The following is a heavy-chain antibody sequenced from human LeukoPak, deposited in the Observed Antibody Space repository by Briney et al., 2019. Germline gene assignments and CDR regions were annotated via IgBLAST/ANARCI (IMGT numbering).Heavy chain of an antibody. V-gene: IGHV3-48*01. D-gene: IGHD5-12*01. CDR1: GFTFSSYG. Sequence: PGGSLRLSCAASGFTFSSYGMNWVRQAPGKGLEWVSYISSSSSTIYYADSVKGRFTISRDNAKNSLYLQMNSLRAEDTAVYYCASMDIVATIGQVGYYYYYMDVWGKGTTVTVSS. CDR3: ASMDIVATIGQVGYYYYYMDV. CDR2: ISSSSSTI. J-gene: IGHJ6*03.